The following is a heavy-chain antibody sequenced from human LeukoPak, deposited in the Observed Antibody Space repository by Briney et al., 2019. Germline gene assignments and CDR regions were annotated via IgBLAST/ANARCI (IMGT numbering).Heavy chain of an antibody. D-gene: IGHD3-10*01. CDR2: IYYSGST. J-gene: IGHJ5*02. CDR3: ARLGITMVRGVINWFDP. Sequence: SETLSLTCAVYGGSFSGYYWGWIRQPPGKGLEWIGSIYYSGSTYYNPSLKSRVTISVDTSKNQFSLKLSSVTAADTAVYYCARLGITMVRGVINWFDPWGQGTLVTVSS. CDR1: GGSFSGYY. V-gene: IGHV4-39*01.